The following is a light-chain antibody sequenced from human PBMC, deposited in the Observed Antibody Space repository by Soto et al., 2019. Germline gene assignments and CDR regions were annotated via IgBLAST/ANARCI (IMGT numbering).Light chain of an antibody. J-gene: IGKJ4*01. V-gene: IGKV1-5*01. CDR1: QSIRSW. CDR3: QHYNIYSLT. CDR2: DAS. Sequence: DIQMTQSPSTLSASVGDRVTLTCRASQSIRSWLAWYQQKPGKAPKLLIYDASNLDSGVPSRFSGSGSGTEFTLTISSLQPDDFATYYCQHYNIYSLTFGGGTKVEIK.